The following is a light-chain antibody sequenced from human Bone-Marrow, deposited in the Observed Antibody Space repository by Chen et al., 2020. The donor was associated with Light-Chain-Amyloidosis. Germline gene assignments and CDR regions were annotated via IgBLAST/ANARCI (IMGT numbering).Light chain of an antibody. Sequence: EIVLTQSPGTLSLSPGEGANISCRASKTISSNYLTWYQQKFGQAPRLLIYGSSSRATGIPDRFTGSGSGTDFTLTINRLEPEDVAMYYCQQYGTSPLTFGGGTKVEIK. V-gene: IGKV3-20*01. CDR3: QQYGTSPLT. J-gene: IGKJ4*01. CDR1: KTISSNY. CDR2: GSS.